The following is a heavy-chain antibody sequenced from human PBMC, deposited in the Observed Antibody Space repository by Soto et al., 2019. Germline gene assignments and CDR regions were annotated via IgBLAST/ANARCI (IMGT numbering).Heavy chain of an antibody. CDR1: GFTFSSYS. CDR2: ISSSSSYI. J-gene: IGHJ6*04. D-gene: IGHD1-26*01. CDR3: ARPPPLWARFYYYYGMDV. Sequence: PGGSPRLSCAASGFTFSSYSMNWVRQAPGKGLEWVSSISSSSSYIYYADSVKGRFTISRDNAKNSLYLQMNSLRPEDTAVYYCARPPPLWARFYYYYGMDVWGKGTTVPVSS. V-gene: IGHV3-21*01.